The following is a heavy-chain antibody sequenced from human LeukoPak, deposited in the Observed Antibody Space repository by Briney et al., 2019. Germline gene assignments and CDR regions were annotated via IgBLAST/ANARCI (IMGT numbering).Heavy chain of an antibody. CDR2: VYYSGTT. V-gene: IGHV4-39*01. Sequence: PSETLSLTCSVSGGSISLSYYYWGWIRQPPGKALEWIGSVYYSGTTSYNPSLKSRVTISVDTSKNQFSLKLSSVTAADTAVYFCARAYSSSWYFNWFDPWGQGTQVTVSS. J-gene: IGHJ5*02. CDR1: GGSISLSYYY. CDR3: ARAYSSSWYFNWFDP. D-gene: IGHD6-13*01.